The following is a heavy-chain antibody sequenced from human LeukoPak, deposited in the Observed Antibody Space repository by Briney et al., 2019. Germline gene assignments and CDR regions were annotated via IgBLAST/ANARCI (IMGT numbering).Heavy chain of an antibody. CDR2: ISGSGGST. D-gene: IGHD6-13*01. CDR3: AKDPDPIAAAGPLDY. Sequence: GGSLRLSCAASGFTFSSYAMSWVRPAPGKGLEWGSAISGSGGSTYYADSVKGRFTISRDNSKNTLYLQMNSLRAEDTAVYYCAKDPDPIAAAGPLDYWGQGTLVTVSS. V-gene: IGHV3-23*01. J-gene: IGHJ4*02. CDR1: GFTFSSYA.